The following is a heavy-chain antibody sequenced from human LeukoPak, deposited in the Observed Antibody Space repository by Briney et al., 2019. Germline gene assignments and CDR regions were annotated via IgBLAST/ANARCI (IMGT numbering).Heavy chain of an antibody. CDR3: AKDRGILGATTGAFDI. Sequence: GGSLRLSSAASGFTFSSYAMSWVREAPGKGLEWVSAISSSGGTTYSANSVKGRFTISRDNSKNTLYLQMNRLRPEDTAVYYCAKDRGILGATTGAFDIWGQGTMVTVSS. CDR1: GFTFSSYA. J-gene: IGHJ3*02. V-gene: IGHV3-23*01. D-gene: IGHD1-26*01. CDR2: ISSSGGTT.